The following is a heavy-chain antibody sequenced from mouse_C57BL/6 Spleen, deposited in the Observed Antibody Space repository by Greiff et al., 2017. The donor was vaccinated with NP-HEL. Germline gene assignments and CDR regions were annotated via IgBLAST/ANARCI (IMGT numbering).Heavy chain of an antibody. J-gene: IGHJ1*03. CDR3: ARPGVYYDYDVWYCDV. V-gene: IGHV5-17*01. CDR1: GFTFSDYG. CDR2: ISSGSSTI. Sequence: EVQGVESGGGLVKPGGSLKLSCAASGFTFSDYGMHWVRQAPEKGLEWVAYISSGSSTIYYADPVKGRFTISRDNAKNTLFLQMTSLRSDDTAMYYCARPGVYYDYDVWYCDVWGTGTTVTVSS. D-gene: IGHD2-4*01.